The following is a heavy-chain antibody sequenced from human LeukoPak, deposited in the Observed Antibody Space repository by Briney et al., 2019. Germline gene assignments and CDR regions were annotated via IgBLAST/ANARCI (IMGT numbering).Heavy chain of an antibody. V-gene: IGHV1-18*04. J-gene: IGHJ4*02. Sequence: ASVKVSCKASGYTFTGYYMHWVRQAPGQGLEWMGWITTYNGNTKYAQKLQGRVTMTTDTSTSTVYTDLRGLRSDDTAVYYCARGYDYGDYVGDFDYWGQGTLVTVSS. CDR2: ITTYNGNT. D-gene: IGHD4-17*01. CDR3: ARGYDYGDYVGDFDY. CDR1: GYTFTGYY.